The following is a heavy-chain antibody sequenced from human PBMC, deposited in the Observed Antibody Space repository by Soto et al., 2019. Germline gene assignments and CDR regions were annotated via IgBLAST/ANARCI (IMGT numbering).Heavy chain of an antibody. D-gene: IGHD1-26*01. V-gene: IGHV4-59*08. CDR2: IYYSGST. Sequence: SETLSLTCTVSGGSISSYYWSWIRQPPGKGLEWIGYIYYSGSTNYNPSLKSRVTISVDTSKNQFSLKLSSVTAADTAVYYCARSDELFRKRYYYHYSMDFWGTGTTVTLFS. CDR3: ARSDELFRKRYYYHYSMDF. J-gene: IGHJ6*03. CDR1: GGSISSYY.